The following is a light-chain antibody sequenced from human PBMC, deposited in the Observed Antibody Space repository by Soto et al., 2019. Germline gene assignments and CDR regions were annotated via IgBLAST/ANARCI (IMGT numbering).Light chain of an antibody. J-gene: IGKJ4*01. CDR2: GAS. Sequence: EILLTQSPGTLSLSPGDRATLSCRASQSLGNTFLAWYQQKSVQSPRLLIYGASDRATDIPDRFSGSGSGADFTLTISRLEPEDFAVDFCQQYGTLPLSFGGGTKVEIK. CDR1: QSLGNTF. CDR3: QQYGTLPLS. V-gene: IGKV3-20*01.